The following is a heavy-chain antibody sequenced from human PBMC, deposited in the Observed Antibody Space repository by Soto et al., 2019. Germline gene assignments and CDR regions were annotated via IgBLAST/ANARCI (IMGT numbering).Heavy chain of an antibody. CDR2: MNGGGGST. CDR1: GFTFGSYA. CDR3: AKKSEIAVPRYYFDL. V-gene: IGHV3-23*01. D-gene: IGHD2-21*01. J-gene: IGHJ4*02. Sequence: EVGLLESGGGLVQPGGPLRLSCAASGFTFGSYAMSWVRQAPGKGLEWVSSMNGGGGSTYYAESVQGRFTISRDNSKNTLYLQMNSLRVEDTAVYYCAKKSEIAVPRYYFDLWGQGTLVTVSS.